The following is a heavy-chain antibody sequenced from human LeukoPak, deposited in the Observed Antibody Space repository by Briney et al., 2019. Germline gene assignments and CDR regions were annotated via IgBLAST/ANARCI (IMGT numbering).Heavy chain of an antibody. J-gene: IGHJ6*02. V-gene: IGHV1-8*01. D-gene: IGHD6-6*01. CDR1: GYTFTSYD. CDR2: MNPNSGNT. CDR3: ARSSSSNYYYGMDV. Sequence: AASVKVCSKASGYTFTSYDINWVRQATGQGLEWMGWMNPNSGNTGYAQKFQGRVTMTRNTSISTAYMELSSLRSGDTAVYYCARSSSSNYYYGMDVWGQGATVTVSS.